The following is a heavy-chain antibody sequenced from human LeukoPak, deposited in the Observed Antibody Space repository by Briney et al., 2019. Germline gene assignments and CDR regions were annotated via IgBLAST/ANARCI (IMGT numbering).Heavy chain of an antibody. CDR3: AGSTVTTISY. CDR2: INHSGST. V-gene: IGHV4-34*01. J-gene: IGHJ4*02. Sequence: PSETLSLTCAVYGGSFSGYYWSWIRQPPGKGLEWIGEINHSGSTNYNPSLKSRVTVSVDTSKNQFSLKLSSVTAADTAVYYCAGSTVTTISYWGQGTLVTVSS. CDR1: GGSFSGYY. D-gene: IGHD4-17*01.